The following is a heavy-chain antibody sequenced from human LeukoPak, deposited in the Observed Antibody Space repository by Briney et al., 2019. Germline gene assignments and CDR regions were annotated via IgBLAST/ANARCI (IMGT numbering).Heavy chain of an antibody. CDR2: ISGSGGST. D-gene: IGHD3-10*01. V-gene: IGHV3-23*01. Sequence: GGSLRLSCVASGFTFSTYGMSWVRQAPGKGLEWVSAISGSGGSTYYADSVKGRFTISRDNSKNTLYLQMNSLRAEDTAVYYCARDSGTTGEVKFDPWGQGTLVTVSS. CDR1: GFTFSTYG. CDR3: ARDSGTTGEVKFDP. J-gene: IGHJ5*02.